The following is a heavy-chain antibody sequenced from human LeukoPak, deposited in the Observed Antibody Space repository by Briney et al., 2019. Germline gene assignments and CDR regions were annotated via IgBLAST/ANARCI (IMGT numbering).Heavy chain of an antibody. CDR3: ARDGASGGSCYSNY. CDR1: GYTFTSYG. V-gene: IGHV1-18*01. J-gene: IGHJ4*02. Sequence: ASVKVCCKASGYTFTSYGISWVRQAPGQGLEWMGWISAYNGNTNYAQKLQGRVTMTTDTSTSTAYMELRSLRSDDTAVYYCARDGASGGSCYSNYWGQGTLVTVSS. D-gene: IGHD2-15*01. CDR2: ISAYNGNT.